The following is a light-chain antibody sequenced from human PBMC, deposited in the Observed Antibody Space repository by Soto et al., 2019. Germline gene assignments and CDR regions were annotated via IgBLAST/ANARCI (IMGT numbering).Light chain of an antibody. CDR3: CSYAGIPTLI. Sequence: QSALTQPASVSGSPGQSITMSCTGTSSDVGTYNLVSWYQLHPGEAPILIIYDVTKRPSGVSDRFSGSKSGNTASLTISGLQAEDEADYYCCSYAGIPTLIFGGGTQLTVL. J-gene: IGLJ2*01. CDR2: DVT. CDR1: SSDVGTYNL. V-gene: IGLV2-23*02.